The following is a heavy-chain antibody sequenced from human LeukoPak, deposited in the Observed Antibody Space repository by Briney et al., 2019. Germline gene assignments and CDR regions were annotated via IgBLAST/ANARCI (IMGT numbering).Heavy chain of an antibody. CDR2: ISGSGGST. Sequence: GGSLRLSCAASGFTFSSYAMSWVLQAPGKGLEWVSAISGSGGSTYYADSVKGRFTISRDNSKNTLYLQMNSLRAEDTAVYYCAKGYCSSTSCYLSGEYYFDYWGQGTLVTVSS. D-gene: IGHD2-2*01. V-gene: IGHV3-23*01. J-gene: IGHJ4*02. CDR3: AKGYCSSTSCYLSGEYYFDY. CDR1: GFTFSSYA.